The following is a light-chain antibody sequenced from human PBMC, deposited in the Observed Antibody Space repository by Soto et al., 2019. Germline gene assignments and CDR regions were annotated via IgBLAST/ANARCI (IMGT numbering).Light chain of an antibody. CDR2: KAS. V-gene: IGKV1-5*03. CDR1: QSIDSW. CDR3: QQYSVYPWT. Sequence: DIQMTQSPASLSASVGDRVTITCRASQSIDSWLAWLQQTPEKAPKLLIYKASNLESGVPSRFSGSRSGTEFTLTISSLQPDDFATYYCQQYSVYPWTFGQGTKVEIK. J-gene: IGKJ1*01.